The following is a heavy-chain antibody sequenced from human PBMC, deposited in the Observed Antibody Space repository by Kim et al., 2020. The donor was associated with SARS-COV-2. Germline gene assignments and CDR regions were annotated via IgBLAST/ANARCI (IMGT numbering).Heavy chain of an antibody. Sequence: AAAGKGRFTNARDKSKNTLYMQMNSLRAEDTAGYYCARAHSSGWYGGMDVWGQGTTVTVSS. CDR3: ARAHSSGWYGGMDV. J-gene: IGHJ6*02. D-gene: IGHD6-19*01. V-gene: IGHV3-30*01.